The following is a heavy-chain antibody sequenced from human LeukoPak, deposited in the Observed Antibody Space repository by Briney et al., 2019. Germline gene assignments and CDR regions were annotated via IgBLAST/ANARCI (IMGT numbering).Heavy chain of an antibody. J-gene: IGHJ6*02. CDR2: IYSGGNT. Sequence: GGSLRLSCAASGFTVSSNYMSWVRQAPGKGLEWVSVIYSGGNTFYADSVKGRFTISRDNSKNTLYLQMNSLRAEDTAVYYCARGDDDYRSLLYYYYGMDVWGQGTTVTVSS. CDR3: ARGDDDYRSLLYYYYGMDV. V-gene: IGHV3-53*01. CDR1: GFTVSSNY. D-gene: IGHD5-12*01.